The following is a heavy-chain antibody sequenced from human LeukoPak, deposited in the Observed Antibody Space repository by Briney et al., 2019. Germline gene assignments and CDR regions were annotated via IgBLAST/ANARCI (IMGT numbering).Heavy chain of an antibody. J-gene: IGHJ3*02. CDR1: GGTFSSYA. V-gene: IGHV1-69*13. D-gene: IGHD2-2*01. Sequence: SVNVSCTPSGGTFSSYAISWVRQAPGHGLEWMGGIIPIFVTATYTQKFQGRVTITADESTSTAYMELRSLRSEDTAVYYCARGSTYIVVVPAATLDAFDIWGQGTMVTVSS. CDR3: ARGSTYIVVVPAATLDAFDI. CDR2: IIPIFVTA.